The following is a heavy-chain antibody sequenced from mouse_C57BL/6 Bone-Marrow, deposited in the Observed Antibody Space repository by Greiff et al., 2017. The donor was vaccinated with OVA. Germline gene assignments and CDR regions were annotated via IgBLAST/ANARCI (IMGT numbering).Heavy chain of an antibody. J-gene: IGHJ2*01. CDR3: ARRKNWDGVDY. CDR2: INPGSGGT. V-gene: IGHV1-54*01. Sequence: QVQLQQSGAELVRPGTSVQVSCKASGYAFTNYLIEWVKQRTEQGLEWIGVINPGSGGTNYNEKFKGKATLTADKSSSTAYMQLSSLTSEDSAVYFCARRKNWDGVDYWGQGTTLTVSS. D-gene: IGHD4-1*01. CDR1: GYAFTNYL.